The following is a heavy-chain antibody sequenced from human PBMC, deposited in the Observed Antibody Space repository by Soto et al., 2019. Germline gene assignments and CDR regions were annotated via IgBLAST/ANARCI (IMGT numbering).Heavy chain of an antibody. CDR2: IYHSGST. CDR3: ARAGGYDYIFDY. J-gene: IGHJ4*02. D-gene: IGHD5-12*01. V-gene: IGHV4-30-2*01. Sequence: SETLSLTCAVSGGSISSGGYSWSWIRQPPGKGLEWIGYIYHSGSTYYNPALKSRVTISVDRSKNQFSLKLSSVTAADTAVYYCARAGGYDYIFDYWGQGTLVTVSS. CDR1: GGSISSGGYS.